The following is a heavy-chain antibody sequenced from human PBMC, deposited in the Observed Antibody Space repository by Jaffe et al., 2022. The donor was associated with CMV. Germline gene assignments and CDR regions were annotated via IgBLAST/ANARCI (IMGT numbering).Heavy chain of an antibody. D-gene: IGHD3-16*01. CDR3: AREGGPLDY. V-gene: IGHV4-59*01. Sequence: QVQLQESGPGLVKPSETLSLTCTVSGGSISSYYWSWIRQPPGKGLEWIGYIYYSGSTNYNPSLKSRVTISVDTSKNQFSLKLSSVTAADTAVYYCAREGGPLDYWGQGTLVTVSS. CDR2: IYYSGST. J-gene: IGHJ4*02. CDR1: GGSISSYY.